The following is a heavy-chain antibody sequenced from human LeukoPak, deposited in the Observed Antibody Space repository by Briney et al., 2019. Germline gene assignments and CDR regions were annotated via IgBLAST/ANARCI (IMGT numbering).Heavy chain of an antibody. V-gene: IGHV4-59*12. CDR3: ARYCGGDCYSTFVRGFDP. CDR1: GGSISSYY. J-gene: IGHJ5*02. CDR2: IYYSGST. D-gene: IGHD2-21*02. Sequence: PSETLSLTCTVSGGSISSYYWSWIRQPPGKGLEWIGYIYYSGSTNYNPSLKSRVTISVDTSKNQFSLKLSSVTAADTAVYYCARYCGGDCYSTFVRGFDPWGQGTLVTVSS.